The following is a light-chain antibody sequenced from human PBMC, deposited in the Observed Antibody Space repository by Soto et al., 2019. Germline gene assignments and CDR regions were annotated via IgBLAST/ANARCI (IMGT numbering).Light chain of an antibody. CDR3: QKRSNWRVT. CDR2: DAS. Sequence: ETVFTHSPGNLSPSPLETATRSFMASQSVNIYLAWYQQKPGQAPRLLIYDASNRATGIPARFSGSGSGTDFTLTISSLEPEDIAVYYCQKRSNWRVTFGGGTKVDIK. V-gene: IGKV3-11*01. CDR1: QSVNIY. J-gene: IGKJ4*01.